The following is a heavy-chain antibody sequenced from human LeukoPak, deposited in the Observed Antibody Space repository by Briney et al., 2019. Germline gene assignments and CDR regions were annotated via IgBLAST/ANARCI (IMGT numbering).Heavy chain of an antibody. Sequence: SETLSLTCTVSGGSISSYYWTWIRQPPGKGLEWIGYIYYSGNTNHNPCLKSRVTISVDTSKNQFSLKLSSVTAADTAVYYCASSDSSGYYDNWGQGTLVTVSS. CDR1: GGSISSYY. J-gene: IGHJ4*02. CDR3: ASSDSSGYYDN. D-gene: IGHD3-22*01. V-gene: IGHV4-59*01. CDR2: IYYSGNT.